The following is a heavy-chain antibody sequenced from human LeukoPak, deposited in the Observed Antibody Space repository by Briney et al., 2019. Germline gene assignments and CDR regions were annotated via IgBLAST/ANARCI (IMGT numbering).Heavy chain of an antibody. Sequence: PGGSLRLSCAASGFIFSSYAMSWVRQAPGKGLEWVSAISGSGGSTYYADSVKGRFTISRDNSKNTLYLQMNSLRAEDTAVYYCAKVGVAGGYYWFDPWGQGTLVTVSS. CDR2: ISGSGGST. V-gene: IGHV3-23*01. D-gene: IGHD6-19*01. J-gene: IGHJ5*02. CDR1: GFIFSSYA. CDR3: AKVGVAGGYYWFDP.